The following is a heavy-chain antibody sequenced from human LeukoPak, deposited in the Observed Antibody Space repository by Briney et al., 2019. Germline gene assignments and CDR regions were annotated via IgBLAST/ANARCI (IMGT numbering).Heavy chain of an antibody. Sequence: SETLSLTCAVYGGSFRDYFWTWVRHTPGKGLEWIGEINHSGSTTYNPSLKSRVSISVDMSKKQFSLNLTSVTAADTAVYYCVREVATMKWLQFGYFDYWGQGPLVTVSS. V-gene: IGHV4-34*01. CDR1: GGSFRDYF. CDR2: INHSGST. D-gene: IGHD5-24*01. CDR3: VREVATMKWLQFGYFDY. J-gene: IGHJ4*02.